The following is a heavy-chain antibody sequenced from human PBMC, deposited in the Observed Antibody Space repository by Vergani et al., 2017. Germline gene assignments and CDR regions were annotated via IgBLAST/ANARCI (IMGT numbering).Heavy chain of an antibody. V-gene: IGHV3-21*05. CDR1: GFTFSSYS. J-gene: IGHJ4*02. CDR2: ISSSSSTI. Sequence: EVQLVESGGGLVKPGGSLRLSCAASGFTFSSYSMNWVRQAPGKGLEWVSYISSSSSTIYYADSVKGRFTISRDNSKNTLYLQMNSLRAEDTAVYYCAKDLRGYGVFFDYWGQGTLVTVSS. D-gene: IGHD5-18*01. CDR3: AKDLRGYGVFFDY.